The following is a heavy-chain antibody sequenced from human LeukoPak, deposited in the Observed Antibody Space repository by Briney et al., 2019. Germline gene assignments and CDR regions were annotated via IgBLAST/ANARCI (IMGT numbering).Heavy chain of an antibody. D-gene: IGHD1-26*01. CDR2: MDKRFNGFVT. CDR1: GFTFSDSA. V-gene: IGHV3-73*01. J-gene: IGHJ5*02. Sequence: GGSLRLSCAASGFTFSDSAIHWVRQASGKGLEWIGLMDKRFNGFVTAYAASVRGRFTISRDDSQNTAYLQMDSLKTEDTALYYCTGDSRTYNWLDPWGQGTLVTVSS. CDR3: TGDSRTYNWLDP.